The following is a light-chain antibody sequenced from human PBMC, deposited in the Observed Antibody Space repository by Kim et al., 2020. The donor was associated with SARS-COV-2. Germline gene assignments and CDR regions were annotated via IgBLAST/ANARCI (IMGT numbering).Light chain of an antibody. J-gene: IGLJ2*01. Sequence: VTISSSGSNSNSGSNYVYWYQRLPGTAPKHLIDRNNQRPSGVPDRFSGSKSGTSASLAISGLRSEDEADYYCAAWDDSLSGRGVVFGGGTQLTVL. CDR3: AAWDDSLSGRGVV. CDR2: RNN. V-gene: IGLV1-47*01. CDR1: NSNSGSNY.